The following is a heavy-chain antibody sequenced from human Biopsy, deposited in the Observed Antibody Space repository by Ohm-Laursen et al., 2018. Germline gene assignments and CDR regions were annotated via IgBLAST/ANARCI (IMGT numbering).Heavy chain of an antibody. CDR1: GGSFTGHY. Sequence: GTLSLTCAVSGGSFTGHYWTWIRQPPGKGLKWIGHISHTGYTSYKSSLKSRVTISLDTSRKHFSLRLTSLAAADTAVYYCARGSNEYGGLYFPHWGQGTLVTVSS. V-gene: IGHV4-59*11. D-gene: IGHD4-23*01. CDR2: ISHTGYT. CDR3: ARGSNEYGGLYFPH. J-gene: IGHJ1*01.